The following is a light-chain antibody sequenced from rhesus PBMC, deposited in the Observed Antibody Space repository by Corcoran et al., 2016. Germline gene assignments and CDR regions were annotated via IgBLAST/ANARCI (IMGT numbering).Light chain of an antibody. CDR1: ENVNNY. V-gene: IGKV1-74*01. CDR2: KAS. CDR3: QHGYGTPLT. Sequence: DIQMTQSPSSLSASVGDRVTITCRASENVNNYLNWYPQKPGKGPKLLIYKASTLQSGFPSRFSGSGSGTDYTFTISSLQPEDVATYYCQHGYGTPLTFGGGTKVELK. J-gene: IGKJ4*01.